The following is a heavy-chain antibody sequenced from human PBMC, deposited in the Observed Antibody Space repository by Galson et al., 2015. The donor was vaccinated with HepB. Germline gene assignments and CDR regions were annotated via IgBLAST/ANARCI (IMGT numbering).Heavy chain of an antibody. D-gene: IGHD3-10*01. Sequence: SLRLSCAASGFTFSSYAMHWVRQAPGKGLEWVAVISYDGSNKYYADSVKGRFTISRDNSRNTLYLHMNNLIAEDTALYYCAKGWGSGSFLFDHWGRGTLVTVSP. CDR3: AKGWGSGSFLFDH. CDR2: ISYDGSNK. CDR1: GFTFSSYA. V-gene: IGHV3-30*04. J-gene: IGHJ4*02.